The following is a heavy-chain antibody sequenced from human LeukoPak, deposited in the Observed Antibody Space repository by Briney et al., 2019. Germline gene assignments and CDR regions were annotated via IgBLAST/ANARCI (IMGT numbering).Heavy chain of an antibody. CDR2: IIPILGIA. V-gene: IGHV1-69*04. J-gene: IGHJ5*02. CDR1: GGTFSSYA. CDR3: ARDPITMVRGVIHPGSWFDP. D-gene: IGHD3-10*01. Sequence: GASVKVSCKASGGTFSSYAISWVRQAPGQGLEWMGRIIPILGIANYVQKFQGRVTITADKSTSTAYMELSSLRSEDTAVYYCARDPITMVRGVIHPGSWFDPWGQGTLVTVSS.